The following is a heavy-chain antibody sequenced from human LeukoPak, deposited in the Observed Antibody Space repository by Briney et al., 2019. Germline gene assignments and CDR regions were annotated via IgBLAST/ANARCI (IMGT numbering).Heavy chain of an antibody. J-gene: IGHJ4*02. CDR1: GCSISSGSYY. CDR2: IYTSGST. Sequence: PSQTLSLTCTVSGCSISSGSYYWSWLRQPAGKGLEWIGRIYTSGSTNYNPSLKSRVTISVDTSKNQFSLKLSSVTAADTAVYYCARDSGSSGWLDYWGQGTLVTVSS. CDR3: ARDSGSSGWLDY. V-gene: IGHV4-61*02. D-gene: IGHD3-22*01.